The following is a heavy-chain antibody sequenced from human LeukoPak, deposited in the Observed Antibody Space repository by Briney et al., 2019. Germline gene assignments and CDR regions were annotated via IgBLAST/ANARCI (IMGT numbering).Heavy chain of an antibody. CDR1: GFTFSSYA. CDR3: ARVHQVAGDDAFDI. V-gene: IGHV3-23*01. J-gene: IGHJ3*02. CDR2: ISGSGGST. D-gene: IGHD3-16*01. Sequence: PGGSLRLSCAASGFTFSSYAMSWVRQAPGKGLEWVSAISGSGGSTYYADSVKGRFAISRDNSKNSLYVQMNSLRAEDTALYYCARVHQVAGDDAFDIWGHGTMVTVSS.